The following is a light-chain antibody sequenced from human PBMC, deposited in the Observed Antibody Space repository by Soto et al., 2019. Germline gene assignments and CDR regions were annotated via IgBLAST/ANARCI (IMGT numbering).Light chain of an antibody. Sequence: QSALTQPPSASGTPGQSVTIPCTGTSSDVGDYNYVSWYQQHPGKAPQLMIYEVSRRPSGVPDRFSGSKSGNTASLTVSGLQAEDEADYYCSSNAGSNNLVFGGGTKLTVL. CDR1: SSDVGDYNY. V-gene: IGLV2-8*01. CDR2: EVS. J-gene: IGLJ2*01. CDR3: SSNAGSNNLV.